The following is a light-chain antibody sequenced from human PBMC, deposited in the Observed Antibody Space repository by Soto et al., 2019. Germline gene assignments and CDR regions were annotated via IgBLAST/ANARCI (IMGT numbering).Light chain of an antibody. Sequence: EIVLTQSPGTLSLSPGERATLSCRASQSVSSSYLAWYQQKPGQAPRLLIYGASSRATGIPDRFSGSGSGTDFTLTISRLEPEDFALYYCQQYGSSPVTLGQGTKVDIK. CDR2: GAS. CDR1: QSVSSSY. J-gene: IGKJ1*01. CDR3: QQYGSSPVT. V-gene: IGKV3-20*01.